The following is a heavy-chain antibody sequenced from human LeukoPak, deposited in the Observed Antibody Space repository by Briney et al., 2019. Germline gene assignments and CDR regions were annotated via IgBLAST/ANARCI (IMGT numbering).Heavy chain of an antibody. D-gene: IGHD3-10*01. CDR2: INHSGST. J-gene: IGHJ4*02. CDR3: ARAGDGSGSYDNADYDF. CDR1: GGSFSGYY. V-gene: IGHV4-34*01. Sequence: SETLSLTCAVYGGSFSGYYWSWIRQPPGKGLEWIGEINHSGSTNYNPSLKSRVTISVDTSKNQFSLKVISVTAADAAVYYCARAGDGSGSYDNADYDFWGQGILVTVSS.